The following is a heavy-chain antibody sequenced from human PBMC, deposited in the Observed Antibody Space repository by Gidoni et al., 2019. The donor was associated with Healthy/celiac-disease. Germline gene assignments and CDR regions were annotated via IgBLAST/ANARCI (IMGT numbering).Heavy chain of an antibody. V-gene: IGHV3-23*01. D-gene: IGHD3-9*01. J-gene: IGHJ4*02. CDR2: ISGSGGST. CDR1: GFTFSSYA. Sequence: EVQLLESGGGLVQPGGSLRLSCAASGFTFSSYAMSWVRQAPGKGLEWVSAISGSGGSTYYADSVKGRFTISRDNSKNTLYLQMNSLRAEDTAVYYCAKGIYFDWLLSGGYFDYWGQGTLVTVSS. CDR3: AKGIYFDWLLSGGYFDY.